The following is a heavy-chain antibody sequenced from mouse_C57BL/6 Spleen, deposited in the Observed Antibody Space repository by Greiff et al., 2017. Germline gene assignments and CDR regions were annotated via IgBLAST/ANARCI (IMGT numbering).Heavy chain of an antibody. V-gene: IGHV14-4*01. CDR3: HYGDDDVGAWFAY. CDR1: GFNIKDDY. CDR2: IDPENGDT. J-gene: IGHJ3*01. D-gene: IGHD1-1*01. Sequence: VQLKESGAELVRPGASVKLSCTASGFNIKDDYMHWVKQRPEQGLEWIGWIDPENGDTEYASKFQGKATITADTSSNTAYLQLSSLTSEDTAVYYCHYGDDDVGAWFAYWGQGTLVTVSA.